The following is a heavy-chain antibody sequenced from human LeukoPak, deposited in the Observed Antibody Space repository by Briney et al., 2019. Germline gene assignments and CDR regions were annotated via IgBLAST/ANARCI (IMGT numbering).Heavy chain of an antibody. Sequence: SETLSLTCTVSGYSISSGYYWGWIRQPPGKGLEWIGSIYHSGSTYYNPSLKSRVTISVDTSKNQFSLKLSSVTAADTAVYYCARDSSSSWSFFDYWGQGTLVTVSS. CDR2: IYHSGST. CDR3: ARDSSSSWSFFDY. CDR1: GYSISSGYY. J-gene: IGHJ4*02. V-gene: IGHV4-38-2*02. D-gene: IGHD6-13*01.